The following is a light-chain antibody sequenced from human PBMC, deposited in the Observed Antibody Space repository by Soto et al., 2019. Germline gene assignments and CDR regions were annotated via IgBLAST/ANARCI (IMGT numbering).Light chain of an antibody. CDR1: QSVLYSSNNKNY. V-gene: IGKV4-1*01. Sequence: DFVMTQSPDSLAVSLGERATINCKSSQSVLYSSNNKNYLAWYQQKPGQPPKLLIYWASTRDSGVPDRFSGSGSGTEFTLTISSLQAEDVAVYYCQQYYSTPRTFGQGTKVEIK. CDR3: QQYYSTPRT. J-gene: IGKJ1*01. CDR2: WAS.